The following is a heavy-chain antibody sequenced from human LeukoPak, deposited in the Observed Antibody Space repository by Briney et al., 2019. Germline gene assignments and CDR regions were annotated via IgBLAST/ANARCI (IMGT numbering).Heavy chain of an antibody. CDR1: GFTFDDYG. J-gene: IGHJ4*02. V-gene: IGHV3-20*04. D-gene: IGHD3-3*01. CDR2: ISWNGGST. Sequence: GGSLRLSCAASGFTFDDYGMSWVRQAPRKGLEWVSGISWNGGSTGYADSVKGRFTISRDNAKNSLYLQMNSLRAEDTALYYCARGGITIFGVVIHSDYWGQGTLVTVSS. CDR3: ARGGITIFGVVIHSDY.